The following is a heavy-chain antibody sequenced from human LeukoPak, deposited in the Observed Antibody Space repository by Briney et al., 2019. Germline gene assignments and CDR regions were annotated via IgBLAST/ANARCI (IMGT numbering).Heavy chain of an antibody. CDR2: IHNDGST. D-gene: IGHD3-3*02. CDR1: GFIFSNTY. Sequence: PGGSLRLSCAASGFIFSNTYMTWVRQAPGKGLEWVSVIHNDGSTYYADSVTGRFTISRDNSKNMLFLRMNSLRVEDTAEYFCVSLARDYWGQGTLVSVSS. CDR3: VSLARDY. V-gene: IGHV3-53*01. J-gene: IGHJ4*02.